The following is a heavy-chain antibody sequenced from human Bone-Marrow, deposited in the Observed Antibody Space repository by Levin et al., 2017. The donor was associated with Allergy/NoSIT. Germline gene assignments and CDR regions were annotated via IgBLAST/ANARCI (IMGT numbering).Heavy chain of an antibody. CDR2: MSFDGSIE. CDR1: GITFSSLD. J-gene: IGHJ4*02. CDR3: AKAMRYFDWVSPFDY. Sequence: PGGSLRLSCVASGITFSSLDIHWVRQAPGKGLEWVAVMSFDGSIEYYADSVKGRFTVSRDNSKKTLYLQMNSLRVEDTAIYYCAKAMRYFDWVSPFDYWGLGTLVTVSS. V-gene: IGHV3-30*18. D-gene: IGHD3-9*01.